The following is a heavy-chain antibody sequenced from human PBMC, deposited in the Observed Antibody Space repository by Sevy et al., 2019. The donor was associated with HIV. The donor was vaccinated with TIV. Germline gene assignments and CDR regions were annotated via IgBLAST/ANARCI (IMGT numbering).Heavy chain of an antibody. Sequence: GGSLRLSCAASGFTFNVYEMNWVRQAPGKGLEWVSYISSGFSKSYADSVKGRFTISRDNTKNSLYLQMNSLRAEDTAVYYCTNYVHYWGPGTLVTVSS. V-gene: IGHV3-48*03. CDR2: ISSGFSK. CDR1: GFTFNVYE. CDR3: TNYVHY. J-gene: IGHJ4*02.